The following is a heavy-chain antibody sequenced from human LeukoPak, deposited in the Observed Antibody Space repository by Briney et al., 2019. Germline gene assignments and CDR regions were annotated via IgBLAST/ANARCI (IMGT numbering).Heavy chain of an antibody. Sequence: GGSLRLSCAASGFTFSSYAMSWVCQAPGKGLEWVSAITNSGINTFYADSVKGRFTISRDNSKNTLYLQLNSLRAEDTAIYYCAKDIYCGGDCYIRAGDSWGQGTLVTVSS. V-gene: IGHV3-23*01. CDR3: AKDIYCGGDCYIRAGDS. CDR1: GFTFSSYA. J-gene: IGHJ4*02. D-gene: IGHD2-21*02. CDR2: ITNSGINT.